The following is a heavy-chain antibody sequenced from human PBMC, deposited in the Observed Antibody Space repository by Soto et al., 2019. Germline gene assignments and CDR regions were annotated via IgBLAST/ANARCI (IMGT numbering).Heavy chain of an antibody. CDR3: ARFGTVYSGYDQQVSYYYHGMDV. V-gene: IGHV3-33*01. J-gene: IGHJ6*02. CDR1: GFTFSSYG. CDR2: IWYDGSNK. D-gene: IGHD5-12*01. Sequence: PGGSLRLSCAASGFTFSSYGMHWARQAPGKGLEWVAVIWYDGSNKYYADSVKGRFTISRDNSKNTLYLLMNSLRAEDTAVYYCARFGTVYSGYDQQVSYYYHGMDVWGQGTTVTVSS.